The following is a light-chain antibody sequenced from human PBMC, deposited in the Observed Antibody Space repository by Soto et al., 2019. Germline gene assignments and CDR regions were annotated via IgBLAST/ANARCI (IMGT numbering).Light chain of an antibody. CDR3: QQAYRNPHP. J-gene: IGKJ2*01. V-gene: IGKV1-39*01. CDR1: QSINNY. Sequence: DIQMTQSPSSLSASVGDRVTITCRTSQSINNYLNWYQQKPGKAPKLLIYAASSLQSGVPSRFNGSSTGAKFTLILKRPQPEEFATYYCQQAYRNPHPFCQGTKLEIK. CDR2: AAS.